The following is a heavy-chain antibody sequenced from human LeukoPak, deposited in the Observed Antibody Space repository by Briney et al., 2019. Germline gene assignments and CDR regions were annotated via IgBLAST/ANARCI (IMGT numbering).Heavy chain of an antibody. Sequence: GGSLRLSCVASGFTFSSNGMHWVRQAPGKGLEWVSGISWNSGSIGYADSVKGRFTISRDNAKNSLYLQMNSLRAEDTALYYCAKGYSAAAGIFLVDYWGQGTLVTVSS. D-gene: IGHD6-13*01. CDR3: AKGYSAAAGIFLVDY. V-gene: IGHV3-9*01. J-gene: IGHJ4*02. CDR1: GFTFSSNG. CDR2: ISWNSGSI.